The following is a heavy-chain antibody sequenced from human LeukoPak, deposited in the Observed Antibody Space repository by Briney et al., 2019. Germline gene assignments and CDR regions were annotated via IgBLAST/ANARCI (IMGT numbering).Heavy chain of an antibody. Sequence: SETLSLTCTVSGDSKSFYYWTWIRQPPGKGLEWIGYIYYSGATDYNPSLKSRVTISLDTSKNQFSLKLTSVAAADTAVYYCAGMDYDSGTYYPYWGQGTLVTVSS. V-gene: IGHV4-59*01. CDR1: GDSKSFYY. D-gene: IGHD3-10*01. CDR3: AGMDYDSGTYYPY. J-gene: IGHJ4*02. CDR2: IYYSGAT.